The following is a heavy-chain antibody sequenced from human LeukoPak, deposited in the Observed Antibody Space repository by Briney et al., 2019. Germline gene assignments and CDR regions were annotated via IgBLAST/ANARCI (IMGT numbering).Heavy chain of an antibody. CDR1: GFTFSSYA. Sequence: GGSLRLSCAASGFTFSSYAMHWVRQAPGKGLEWVAVISYDGSNKYYADSVKGRFTISRDNSKNTLYLQMNSLRSEDMAVYYCARGRGGDGYNWLCYFDYWGQGTLVTVSS. CDR3: ARGRGGDGYNWLCYFDY. CDR2: ISYDGSNK. D-gene: IGHD5-24*01. V-gene: IGHV3-30-3*01. J-gene: IGHJ4*02.